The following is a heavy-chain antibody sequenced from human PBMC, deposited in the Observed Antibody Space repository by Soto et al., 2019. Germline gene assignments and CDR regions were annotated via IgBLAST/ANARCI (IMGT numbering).Heavy chain of an antibody. D-gene: IGHD7-27*01. CDR3: ARDNLPGDPREAFDI. V-gene: IGHV3-48*02. CDR1: GFTFSTYS. Sequence: EVQLVESGGGLVQPGGSLRLSCAASGFTFSTYSLIWVRQSPGKGLEWVSYIDMGGITIYYGDSVRGRFTVSRDNARNSLFLQMNSLRDEDTAVYYCARDNLPGDPREAFDIWGQGTVVTVSS. J-gene: IGHJ3*02. CDR2: IDMGGITI.